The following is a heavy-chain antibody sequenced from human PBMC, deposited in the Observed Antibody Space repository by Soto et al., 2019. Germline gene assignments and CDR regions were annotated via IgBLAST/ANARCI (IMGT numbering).Heavy chain of an antibody. Sequence: TLSLTCTVSGGSISSGGYYWSWIRQHPGKGLEWIGYIYYSGSTYCNPSLKSRVTISVDTSKNQFSLKLSSVTAADTAVYYCARDTGYCSSTSCQGAYDAFHIWGQGTMVTVS. V-gene: IGHV4-31*03. CDR2: IYYSGST. D-gene: IGHD2-2*01. CDR3: ARDTGYCSSTSCQGAYDAFHI. CDR1: GGSISSGGYY. J-gene: IGHJ3*02.